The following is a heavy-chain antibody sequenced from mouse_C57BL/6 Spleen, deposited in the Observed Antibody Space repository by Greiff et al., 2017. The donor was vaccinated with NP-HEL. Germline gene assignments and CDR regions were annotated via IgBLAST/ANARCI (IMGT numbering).Heavy chain of an antibody. CDR2: INPNNGGT. CDR1: GYTFTDYY. J-gene: IGHJ3*01. Sequence: EAQLQQSGPELVKPGASVKISCKASGYTFTDYYMNWVKQSHGKSLEWIGDINPNNGGTSYNQKFKGKATLTVDKSSSTAYMELRSLTSEDSAVYYCAREGTSWFAYWGQGTLVTVSA. V-gene: IGHV1-26*01. CDR3: AREGTSWFAY.